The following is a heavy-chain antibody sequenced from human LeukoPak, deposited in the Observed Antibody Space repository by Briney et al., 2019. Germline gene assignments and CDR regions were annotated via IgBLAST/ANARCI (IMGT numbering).Heavy chain of an antibody. J-gene: IGHJ5*02. CDR2: FIGSNGPT. D-gene: IGHD4-17*01. CDR1: GFTLSSFS. V-gene: IGHV3-23*01. CDR3: TKDPNGDYVGAFDP. Sequence: GGSLRLSCAASGFTLSSFSLTWVRQAPGKGLDWGSSFIGSNGPTYNTDSVKGRFTISRDNSQNTLYLQMNSLRAEDTAVYYCTKDPNGDYVGAFDPWGQGTLVTVSS.